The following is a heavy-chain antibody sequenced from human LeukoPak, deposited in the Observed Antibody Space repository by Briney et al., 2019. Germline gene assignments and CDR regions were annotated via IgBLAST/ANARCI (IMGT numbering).Heavy chain of an antibody. V-gene: IGHV3-30*18. J-gene: IGHJ3*02. D-gene: IGHD5-18*01. Sequence: GGSLRLSCAASGFTFSSYGMHWVRQAPGKGLEWVAVISYDGSNKYYADSVKGRFTISRDNSKNTLYLQMNSLRAEDTAVYYCAKEHDVGIQLWFADAFDIWGQGTMVTVSS. CDR3: AKEHDVGIQLWFADAFDI. CDR1: GFTFSSYG. CDR2: ISYDGSNK.